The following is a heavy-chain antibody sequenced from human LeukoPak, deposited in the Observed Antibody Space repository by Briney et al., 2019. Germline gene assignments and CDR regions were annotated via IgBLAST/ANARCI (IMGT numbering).Heavy chain of an antibody. V-gene: IGHV3-7*01. CDR1: GFTFSDYW. Sequence: GGSLRLSCAASGFTFSDYWMTWVRQAPGKGLQWVANIKDDGSETYYVDSVKGRFTISRDNAKNSLYLQMNRLRAEDTAVYYCAKDAAVGSSGYYYVPPLYYFHYWGQGTLVTVSS. CDR2: IKDDGSET. CDR3: AKDAAVGSSGYYYVPPLYYFHY. J-gene: IGHJ4*02. D-gene: IGHD3-22*01.